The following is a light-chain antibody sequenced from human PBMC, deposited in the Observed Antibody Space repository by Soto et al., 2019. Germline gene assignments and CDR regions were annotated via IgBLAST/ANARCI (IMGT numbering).Light chain of an antibody. CDR3: QSYDSSLSSYV. V-gene: IGLV1-40*01. CDR2: GNT. J-gene: IGLJ1*01. CDR1: SSNIGAGYD. Sequence: QSVLTQPPSVSGAPGQRVTISCTGSSSNIGAGYDVHWYQQLPGTAPKLLIYGNTNRPSGVPDRFSGSKSGTSASLAITGLLAEDEAYSYCQSYDSSLSSYVFGTGTKVTVL.